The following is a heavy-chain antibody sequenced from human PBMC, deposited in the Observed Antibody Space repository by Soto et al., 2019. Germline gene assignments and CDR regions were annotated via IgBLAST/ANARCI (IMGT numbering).Heavy chain of an antibody. CDR2: ISGDGTTT. Sequence: EVQLVESGGGLVQPGEALRLACAASGFSIRKYWMHWVRQAPGKGPVWVSYISGDGTTTDYAGSVKGRFTISRDNAKTTFVLQMDSLRVEDTAIYFCAIQDCTNDVCLEAAVTVGGALEYWGRGAQVTVSS. D-gene: IGHD2-8*01. CDR1: GFSIRKYW. V-gene: IGHV3-74*01. J-gene: IGHJ4*02. CDR3: AIQDCTNDVCLEAAVTVGGALEY.